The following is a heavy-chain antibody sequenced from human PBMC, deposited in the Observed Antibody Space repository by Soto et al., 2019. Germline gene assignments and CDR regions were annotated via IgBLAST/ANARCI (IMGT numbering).Heavy chain of an antibody. Sequence: PGGSLRLSCAASGFTFSSYAMSWVRQAPGKGLEWVSAISVSGGSTYYADSVKGRFTISRDNSKNTLYLQMNSLRAEDTAVYYCAKAKSVLLFYFEYWGQGTLVTVSS. CDR3: AKAKSVLLFYFEY. CDR2: ISVSGGST. CDR1: GFTFSSYA. J-gene: IGHJ4*02. V-gene: IGHV3-23*01. D-gene: IGHD3-10*01.